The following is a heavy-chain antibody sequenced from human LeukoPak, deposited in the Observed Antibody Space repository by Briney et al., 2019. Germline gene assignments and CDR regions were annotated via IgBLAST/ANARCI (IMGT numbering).Heavy chain of an antibody. Sequence: SETLSLTCTVSGGSISSYYWSWIRQPPGKGVEWVGYIYYSGSTNYNPSLKSRVTISVDTSKNQFSLKLSSVTATDTAVYYCARGRSIAARTAFDYWGQGTLVTVSS. CDR1: GGSISSYY. CDR3: ARGRSIAARTAFDY. CDR2: IYYSGST. D-gene: IGHD6-6*01. V-gene: IGHV4-59*01. J-gene: IGHJ4*02.